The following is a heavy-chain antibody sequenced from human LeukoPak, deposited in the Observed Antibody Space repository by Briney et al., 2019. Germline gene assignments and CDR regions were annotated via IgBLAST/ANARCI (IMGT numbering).Heavy chain of an antibody. Sequence: GGPLRLSCAASGFTFSSYGMHWVRQAPGKGLEWVAFIRYDGSNKYYADSVKGRFTISRDNSKNTLYLQMNSLRAEDTAVYYCAKDRGFLEWLPDYWGQGTLVTVSS. V-gene: IGHV3-30*02. D-gene: IGHD3-3*01. CDR1: GFTFSSYG. J-gene: IGHJ4*02. CDR3: AKDRGFLEWLPDY. CDR2: IRYDGSNK.